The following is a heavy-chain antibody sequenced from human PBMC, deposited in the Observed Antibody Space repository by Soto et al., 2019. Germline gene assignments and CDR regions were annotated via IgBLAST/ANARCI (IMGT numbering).Heavy chain of an antibody. CDR3: ATRPPGQRYFGGLDW. V-gene: IGHV3-73*01. CDR1: GFSFSDSA. Sequence: GGSLRLSCAASGFSFSDSAIHWVRQASGKGLEWVGRTRSKAHSYATAFAASVKGRFTISRDDSKNTVYLQMNSLKNEDTAVYYCATRPPGQRYFGGLDWWGQGT. J-gene: IGHJ4*02. CDR2: TRSKAHSYAT. D-gene: IGHD3-3*01.